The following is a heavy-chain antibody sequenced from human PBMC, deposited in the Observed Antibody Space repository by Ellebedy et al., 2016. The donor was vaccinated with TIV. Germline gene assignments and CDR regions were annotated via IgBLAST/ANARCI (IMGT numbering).Heavy chain of an antibody. V-gene: IGHV4-31*03. CDR3: ARVGLGYYDTANFDY. Sequence: LRLFCTVSGGSISSGAYYWSWIRQHPGKGLEWIGYIHYTGSTYYNPSLRSRVIISVDKSKNQFSLKLNSVTAADTAVYYCARVGLGYYDTANFDYWGQGTLVTVSS. D-gene: IGHD3-22*01. CDR2: IHYTGST. J-gene: IGHJ4*02. CDR1: GGSISSGAYY.